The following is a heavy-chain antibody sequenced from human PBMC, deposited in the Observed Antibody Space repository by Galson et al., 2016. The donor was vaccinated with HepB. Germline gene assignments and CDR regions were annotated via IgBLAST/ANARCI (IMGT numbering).Heavy chain of an antibody. V-gene: IGHV3-53*01. Sequence: SLRLSCAASGFTFHSFAMSWVRQAPGKGLEWVSIIYADGSTYYADSMKGRFTTSRDNSKNTLYLQMNSLRAEDTAVYYCTGDPYRGGDCFGYWGQGTLVTVSS. J-gene: IGHJ4*02. D-gene: IGHD2-21*02. CDR2: IYADGST. CDR3: TGDPYRGGDCFGY. CDR1: GFTFHSFA.